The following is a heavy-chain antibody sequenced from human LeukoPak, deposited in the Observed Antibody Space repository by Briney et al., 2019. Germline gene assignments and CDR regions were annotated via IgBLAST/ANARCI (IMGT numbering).Heavy chain of an antibody. D-gene: IGHD3-10*01. CDR3: ARGRGPPNTNRDFYYYYYMDG. J-gene: IGHJ6*03. Sequence: ASVKVSCKASGYTFTNYAIHWVRQAPGQRFEWMGWINAANGHTKYSQEFQDRITITRDTSATTAYMELSNLRSEDMALYYCARGRGPPNTNRDFYYYYYMDGWGTGTTVTVSS. CDR1: GYTFTNYA. V-gene: IGHV1-3*03. CDR2: INAANGHT.